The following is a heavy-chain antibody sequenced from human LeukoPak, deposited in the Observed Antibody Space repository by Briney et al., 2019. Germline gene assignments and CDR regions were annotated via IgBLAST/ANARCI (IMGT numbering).Heavy chain of an antibody. CDR3: ARTFIVGATTPLREDY. J-gene: IGHJ4*02. CDR2: ISSDGDKK. CDR1: GFTFSNYA. V-gene: IGHV3-30*04. Sequence: GGSLRLSCAASGFTFSNYAMHWVRQAPGKGLEWVAVISSDGDKKDYADSVKGRLTISRDNSKNTLFLQMNSLRAEDTAVYYCARTFIVGATTPLREDYWGQGTLVTVSS. D-gene: IGHD1-26*01.